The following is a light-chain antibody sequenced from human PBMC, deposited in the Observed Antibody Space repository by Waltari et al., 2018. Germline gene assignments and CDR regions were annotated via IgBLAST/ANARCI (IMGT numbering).Light chain of an antibody. Sequence: DIQMTQSPSSLSASVGDRLIITCRASQSISFHLNWYQQKPGKAPELLIYAASILQSGVPLRFSGSGSGTHFSLTIDMLHPEDFATYFCQQTYNTAGVTFGPGTKV. CDR3: QQTYNTAGVT. J-gene: IGKJ3*01. CDR2: AAS. V-gene: IGKV1-39*01. CDR1: QSISFH.